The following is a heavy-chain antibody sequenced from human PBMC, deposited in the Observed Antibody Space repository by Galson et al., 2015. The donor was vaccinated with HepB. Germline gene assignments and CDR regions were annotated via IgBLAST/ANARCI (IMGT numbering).Heavy chain of an antibody. V-gene: IGHV3-23*01. D-gene: IGHD3-22*01. J-gene: IGHJ4*02. Sequence: SLRLSCAASGFTFSNYLMSWVRQAPGRRLEWVSGISGYGDRPFYADSVKGRFTISRDNSKNTMFLQMNSLRAADTAVYYCVKDLDDSSGAYYFDHWGQGTLVTVSS. CDR1: GFTFSNYL. CDR2: ISGYGDRP. CDR3: VKDLDDSSGAYYFDH.